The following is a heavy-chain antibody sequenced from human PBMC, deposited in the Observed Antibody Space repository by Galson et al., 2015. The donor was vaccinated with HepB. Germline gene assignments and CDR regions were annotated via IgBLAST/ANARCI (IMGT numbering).Heavy chain of an antibody. CDR2: ISSSSSTI. V-gene: IGHV3-48*01. CDR3: ARDTYYYDSSGGY. D-gene: IGHD3-22*01. J-gene: IGHJ4*02. Sequence: SLRLSCAASGFTFSSYSMNWVRQAPGKGLEWVSYISSSSSTIYYADSVKGRFTISRDNAKNSLYLQMNSLRAEDKAVYYCARDTYYYDSSGGYWGQVTLVTVSS. CDR1: GFTFSSYS.